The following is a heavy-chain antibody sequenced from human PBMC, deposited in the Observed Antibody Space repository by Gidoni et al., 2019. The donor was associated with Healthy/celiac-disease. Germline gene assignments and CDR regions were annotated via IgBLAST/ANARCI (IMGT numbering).Heavy chain of an antibody. Sequence: EVQLVESGGGLVQPGGSLRLSCAASGFPVSSNDMSWVRQAPGKGLEWVSVIYSGGSTYYADSVKGRFTISRHNSKNTLYLQMNSLRAEDTAVYYCAIGRSDYGDYVDYWGQGTLVTVSS. CDR3: AIGRSDYGDYVDY. CDR1: GFPVSSND. J-gene: IGHJ4*02. D-gene: IGHD4-17*01. V-gene: IGHV3-53*04. CDR2: IYSGGST.